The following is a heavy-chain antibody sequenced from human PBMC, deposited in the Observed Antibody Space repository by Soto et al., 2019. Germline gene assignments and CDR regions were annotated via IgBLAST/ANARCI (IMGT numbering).Heavy chain of an antibody. CDR2: IWYDGSNK. V-gene: IGHV3-33*01. CDR1: GFTFSSYG. J-gene: IGHJ6*02. CDR3: ARDIGWSIAAAGHYGMDV. D-gene: IGHD6-13*01. Sequence: GSLRLSCAASGFTFSSYGMHWVRQAPGKGLEWVAVIWYDGSNKYYADPVKGRFTISRDNSKNTLYLQMNSLRAEDTAVYYCARDIGWSIAAAGHYGMDVWGQGTTVTVSS.